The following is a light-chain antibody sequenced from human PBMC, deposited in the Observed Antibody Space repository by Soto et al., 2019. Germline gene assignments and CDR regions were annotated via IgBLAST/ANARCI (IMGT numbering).Light chain of an antibody. J-gene: IGKJ4*01. CDR3: QQSSDWPLT. CDR1: QSVSSQ. CDR2: DAS. Sequence: EIVLTQSPATLSLSPGERATLSCRASQSVSSQLAWYQQKPGQAPRLLMYDASSRATCIPARFSGSGSGTDFTLTISSLEPEDFAVYYCQQSSDWPLTFGGGTKVEIK. V-gene: IGKV3-11*01.